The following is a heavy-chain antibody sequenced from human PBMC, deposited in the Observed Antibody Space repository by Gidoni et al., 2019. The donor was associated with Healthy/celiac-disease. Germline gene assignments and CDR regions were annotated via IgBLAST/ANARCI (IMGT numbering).Heavy chain of an antibody. D-gene: IGHD6-25*01. CDR1: GFTFSSYS. Sequence: EVQLVESGGGLVQPGGSLRLSCAASGFTFSSYSMNWVRQAPGKGLEWVSYISSSSSTIYYADSVKGRFTISRDNAKNSLYLQMNSLRAEDTAVYYCARVPSGIAAPYDYWGQGTLVTVSS. CDR2: ISSSSSTI. J-gene: IGHJ4*02. V-gene: IGHV3-48*01. CDR3: ARVPSGIAAPYDY.